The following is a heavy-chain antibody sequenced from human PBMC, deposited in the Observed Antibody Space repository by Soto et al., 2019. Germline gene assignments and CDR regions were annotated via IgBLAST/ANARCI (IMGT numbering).Heavy chain of an antibody. Sequence: GGSLRLSCAASGFPFSSYCMHWVRQAPGKGLEWVAVIWYDGSNKYYADSVKGRFTISRDNSKNTLYLQMNSLRAEDTAVYYCARGGKTDYGDYVFDYWGQGTLVTVSS. V-gene: IGHV3-33*01. J-gene: IGHJ4*02. CDR2: IWYDGSNK. CDR3: ARGGKTDYGDYVFDY. CDR1: GFPFSSYC. D-gene: IGHD4-17*01.